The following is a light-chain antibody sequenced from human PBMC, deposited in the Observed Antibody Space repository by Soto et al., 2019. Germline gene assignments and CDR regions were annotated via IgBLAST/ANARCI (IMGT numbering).Light chain of an antibody. J-gene: IGLJ3*02. CDR2: EVT. V-gene: IGLV2-14*01. CDR3: TSYTTGRIWV. Sequence: QSALTQPASVSGSPGQSITISCTGSSGDAGHYNYVSWYQQHPGKAPKLIIYEVTNRPSDVSNRFSASKSGNTASLIISGLQAEDEADYYCTSYTTGRIWVFGGGTKLTVL. CDR1: SGDAGHYNY.